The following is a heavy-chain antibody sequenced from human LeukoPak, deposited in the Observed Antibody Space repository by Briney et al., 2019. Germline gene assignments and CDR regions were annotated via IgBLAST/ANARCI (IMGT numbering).Heavy chain of an antibody. Sequence: PGGSLRLSCAASGFTFSSYGMHWVRQAPGKGLEWVAFIRYDGSNKYYADSVKGRSTISRDNSKNTLYLQMNSLRAEDTAVYYCAGSLVPESAFDIWGQGTMVTVSS. D-gene: IGHD2-15*01. V-gene: IGHV3-30*02. J-gene: IGHJ3*02. CDR2: IRYDGSNK. CDR3: AGSLVPESAFDI. CDR1: GFTFSSYG.